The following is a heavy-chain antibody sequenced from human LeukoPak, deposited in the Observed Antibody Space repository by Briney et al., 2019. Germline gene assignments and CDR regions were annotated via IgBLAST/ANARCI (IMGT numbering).Heavy chain of an antibody. CDR2: IIPIFGTA. V-gene: IGHV1-69*06. CDR3: ASTGYQLTIDYYFDY. CDR1: GGTFSSYA. D-gene: IGHD2-2*01. Sequence: SVKVSCKASGGTFSSYAISWVRQAPGQGLEWMGGIIPIFGTANYAQKFQGRVTITADKSTSTAYMELSSLRSEDTAVYYCASTGYQLTIDYYFDYWGQGTLVTVSS. J-gene: IGHJ4*02.